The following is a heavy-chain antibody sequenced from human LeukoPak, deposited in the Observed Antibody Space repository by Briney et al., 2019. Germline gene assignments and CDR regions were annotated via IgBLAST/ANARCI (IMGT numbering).Heavy chain of an antibody. CDR1: GFTFSSYE. CDR2: ISSSGTTI. V-gene: IGHV3-48*03. CDR3: ARNMGYYYDSSGYYLDAFDI. D-gene: IGHD3-22*01. J-gene: IGHJ3*02. Sequence: LTGGSLRLSCAASGFTFSSYEINWVRQAPGKGLEWVSYISSSGTTIYYADSVKGRFTISRDNAKSSLYLQMNSLRAEDTAVYYCARNMGYYYDSSGYYLDAFDIWGQGTMVAVSS.